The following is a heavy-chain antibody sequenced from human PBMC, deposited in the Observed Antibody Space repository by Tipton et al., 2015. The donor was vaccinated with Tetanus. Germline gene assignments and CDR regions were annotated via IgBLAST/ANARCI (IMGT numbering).Heavy chain of an antibody. Sequence: TLSLTCTVSGGSISSGDYYWSWIRRPPGKGPEWIGYVYSTATTYYNPSLKSRVTISVDTSKNQFSLQLTSMTPEDAAVYYCARGDVSFDIWGHGTMVTVSS. V-gene: IGHV4-30-4*01. D-gene: IGHD2-8*01. CDR2: VYSTATT. CDR1: GGSISSGDYY. CDR3: ARGDVSFDI. J-gene: IGHJ3*02.